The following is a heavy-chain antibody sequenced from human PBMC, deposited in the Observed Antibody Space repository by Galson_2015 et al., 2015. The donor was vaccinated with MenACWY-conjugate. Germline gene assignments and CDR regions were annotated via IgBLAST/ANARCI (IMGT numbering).Heavy chain of an antibody. CDR2: INTANGNT. CDR1: GYTFTTYA. D-gene: IGHD2-2*01. V-gene: IGHV1-3*04. Sequence: SVKVSCKASGYTFTTYAMNWVRQAPGQGLEWMGWINTANGNTKYPQSFQGRLTFTRDTSATTAYMQLSSLRSEDTAMFYCVREGIVVVLAVWRGGYFGYWGHTTLVTVSS. CDR3: VREGIVVVLAVWRGGYFGY. J-gene: IGHJ4*01.